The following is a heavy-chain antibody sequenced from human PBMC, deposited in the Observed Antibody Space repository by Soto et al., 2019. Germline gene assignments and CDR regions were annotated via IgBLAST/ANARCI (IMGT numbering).Heavy chain of an antibody. J-gene: IGHJ4*02. Sequence: HLGGSLRLSCAASGFTFSSYGMHWVRQAPGKGLEWVAVIWYDGSNKYYADSVKGRFTISRDNSKNTLYLQMNSLRAEDTAVYYCARDGYYYDSSGYFDYWGQGTLVTVSS. CDR2: IWYDGSNK. CDR3: ARDGYYYDSSGYFDY. D-gene: IGHD3-22*01. CDR1: GFTFSSYG. V-gene: IGHV3-33*01.